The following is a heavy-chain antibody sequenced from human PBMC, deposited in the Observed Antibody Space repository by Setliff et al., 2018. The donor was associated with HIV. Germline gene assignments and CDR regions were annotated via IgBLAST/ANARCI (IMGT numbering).Heavy chain of an antibody. V-gene: IGHV3-21*01. D-gene: IGHD4-17*01. CDR2: ISSSSSYI. CDR1: GLIFSSYE. J-gene: IGHJ6*03. CDR3: ARDPSTVTTDYYYMDV. Sequence: PGGSLRLSCAASGLIFSSYEMNWVRQAPGKGLEWVSSISSSSSYIYYADSVKGRFTTSRDNAKNSLYLQMNNLRAEDTAVYYCARDPSTVTTDYYYMDVWGKGTTVTVSS.